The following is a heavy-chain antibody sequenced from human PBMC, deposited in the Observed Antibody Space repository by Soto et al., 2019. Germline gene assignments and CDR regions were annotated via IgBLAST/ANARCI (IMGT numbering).Heavy chain of an antibody. Sequence: QVQLVESGGGLVKPGGSLRLSCAASGLTLSDYYMTWIRQAPGKGLEWVSDISFSSSYTNYADSVKGRFTISRDNAKNSLYLQMNRLRAEDTAVYYRARDVSGFGKAYSLDHWGQGPLVTVSS. V-gene: IGHV3-11*06. CDR1: GLTLSDYY. D-gene: IGHD2-15*01. CDR2: ISFSSSYT. J-gene: IGHJ4*02. CDR3: ARDVSGFGKAYSLDH.